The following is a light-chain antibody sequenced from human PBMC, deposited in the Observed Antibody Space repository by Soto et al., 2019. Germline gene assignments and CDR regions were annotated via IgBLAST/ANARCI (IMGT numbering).Light chain of an antibody. Sequence: QSALTQPASVSGSPGQSITISCTGTSSDVGGYNYVSWYQQHPGKAPKLMIYDVSDRPSGVSNRFSGSKSGNTASLTISGLQAEDEADYYCSSYPTRSTLFVGGTKLTAL. CDR2: DVS. J-gene: IGLJ2*01. V-gene: IGLV2-14*03. CDR3: SSYPTRSTL. CDR1: SSDVGGYNY.